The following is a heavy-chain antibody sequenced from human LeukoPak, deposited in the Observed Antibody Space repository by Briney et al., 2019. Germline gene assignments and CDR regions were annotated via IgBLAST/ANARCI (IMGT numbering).Heavy chain of an antibody. CDR1: GGSISSYY. CDR3: ARPYTSGYRGAFDI. J-gene: IGHJ3*02. V-gene: IGHV4-59*01. D-gene: IGHD6-19*01. CDR2: IYYSGST. Sequence: PSETLSLTCTVSGGSISSYYWSWIRQFPGKGLEWIGYIYYSGSTSYNPSLKSRVTISLDTSKNQFSLNLSSVTAADTAVYYCARPYTSGYRGAFDIWGQGTMVTVSS.